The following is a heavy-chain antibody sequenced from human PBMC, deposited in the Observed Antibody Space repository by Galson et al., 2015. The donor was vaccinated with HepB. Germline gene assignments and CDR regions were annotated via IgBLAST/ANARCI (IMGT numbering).Heavy chain of an antibody. J-gene: IGHJ6*02. CDR3: AKGTGKRYYYYGMDV. Sequence: LSLSCAASGFTFSSYGMHWVRQAPGKGLEWVAVISYDGSNKYYADSVKGRFTISRDNSKNTLYLQMNSLRAEDTAVYYCAKGTGKRYYYYGMDVWGQGTTVTVSS. D-gene: IGHD3-10*01. CDR2: ISYDGSNK. CDR1: GFTFSSYG. V-gene: IGHV3-30*18.